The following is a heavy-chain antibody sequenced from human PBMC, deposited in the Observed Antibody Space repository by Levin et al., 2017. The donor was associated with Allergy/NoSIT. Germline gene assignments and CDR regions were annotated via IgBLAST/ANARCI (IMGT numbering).Heavy chain of an antibody. CDR3: ARGKTAMVYYFDY. J-gene: IGHJ4*02. V-gene: IGHV3-30-3*01. Sequence: GGSLRLSCAASGFTFSSYAMHWVRQAPGKGLEWVAVISYDGSNKYYADSVKGRFTISRDNSKNTLYLQMNSLRAEDTAVYYCARGKTAMVYYFDYWGQGTLVTVSS. CDR2: ISYDGSNK. D-gene: IGHD5-18*01. CDR1: GFTFSSYA.